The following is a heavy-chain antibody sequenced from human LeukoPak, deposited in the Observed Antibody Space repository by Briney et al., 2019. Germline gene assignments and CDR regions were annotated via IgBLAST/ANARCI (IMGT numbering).Heavy chain of an antibody. CDR2: INQDGSAK. V-gene: IGHV3-7*01. CDR1: GFTLSSHW. Sequence: GGSLRLSCAASGFTLSSHWMTWVRQAPGKGLEWVAHINQDGSAKYYVGSVKGRFTISRDNAKNSMYLQMNSLRAEDTAVYYCARWEIRGTAHQLDYWGQGNLVTVSS. J-gene: IGHJ4*02. D-gene: IGHD1-7*01. CDR3: ARWEIRGTAHQLDY.